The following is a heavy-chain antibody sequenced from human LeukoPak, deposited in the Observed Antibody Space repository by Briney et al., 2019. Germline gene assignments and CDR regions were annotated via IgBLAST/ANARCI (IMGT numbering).Heavy chain of an antibody. D-gene: IGHD2-15*01. V-gene: IGHV3-23*01. CDR1: GFTFSSYA. Sequence: PGGSLRLSCAASGFTFSSYAMSWVRQAPGKGLEWVSAISGSVGSTYYADSVKGRFTISRDNSKNTLYLQMNSLRAEDTAVYYCAKDRSVVAAVYYYYGMDVWGQGTTVTASS. CDR2: ISGSVGST. CDR3: AKDRSVVAAVYYYYGMDV. J-gene: IGHJ6*02.